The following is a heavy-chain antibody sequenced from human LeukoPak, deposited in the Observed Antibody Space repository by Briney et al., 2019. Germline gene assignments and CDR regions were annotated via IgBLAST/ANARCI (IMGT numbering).Heavy chain of an antibody. Sequence: SVKVSCKASGYTFTNYGISWVRQAPGQGLEWMGGIIPIFGTANYAQKFQGRVTITADESTSTAYMELSSLRSEDTAVYYCAREITGGAFDIWGQGTMVTVSS. CDR1: GYTFTNYG. D-gene: IGHD3-16*01. J-gene: IGHJ3*02. CDR2: IIPIFGTA. CDR3: AREITGGAFDI. V-gene: IGHV1-69*13.